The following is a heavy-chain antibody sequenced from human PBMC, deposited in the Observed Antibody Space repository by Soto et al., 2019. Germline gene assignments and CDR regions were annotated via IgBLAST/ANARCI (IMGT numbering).Heavy chain of an antibody. V-gene: IGHV2-26*01. CDR2: IFSNDEK. CDR3: AYVDTAMVGAFDI. J-gene: IGHJ3*02. D-gene: IGHD5-18*01. CDR1: GFSLSNARMG. Sequence: QVTLKESGPVLVKPTETLTLTCTVSGFSLSNARMGVSWIRQPPGKALEWLAHIFSNDEKSYSTSLKNRLTIAKDTAKNQVVLTMTNMDPVDTATYYCAYVDTAMVGAFDIWGQGTMVTVSS.